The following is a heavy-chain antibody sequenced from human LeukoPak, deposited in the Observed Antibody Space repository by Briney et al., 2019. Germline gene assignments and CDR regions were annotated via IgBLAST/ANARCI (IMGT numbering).Heavy chain of an antibody. CDR1: GFTFSSYG. Sequence: GGSLRLSCAASGFTFSSYGMHWVRQAPGKGLEWVAYIRFDGSNRYFADSVKGRFTISRDNSKNTLYLQMNSLRAEDTAVYYCAKRGSGSYEFEYWGQGTLVTVSS. CDR3: AKRGSGSYEFEY. J-gene: IGHJ4*02. V-gene: IGHV3-30*02. D-gene: IGHD6-19*01. CDR2: IRFDGSNR.